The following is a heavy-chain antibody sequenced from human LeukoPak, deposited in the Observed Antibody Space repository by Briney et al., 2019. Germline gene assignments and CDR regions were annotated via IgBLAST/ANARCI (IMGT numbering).Heavy chain of an antibody. D-gene: IGHD4-17*01. Sequence: GRSLTLSCAASGFTFSSFGMHWVRQAPGKGLEWVAVIWYDASNKYYADSVKGRFTISRDNSKNTLYLQMNSLRAEDTAVYYCAKETNYGDYGNWFDPWGQGTLVTVSS. CDR2: IWYDASNK. CDR3: AKETNYGDYGNWFDP. J-gene: IGHJ5*02. V-gene: IGHV3-33*06. CDR1: GFTFSSFG.